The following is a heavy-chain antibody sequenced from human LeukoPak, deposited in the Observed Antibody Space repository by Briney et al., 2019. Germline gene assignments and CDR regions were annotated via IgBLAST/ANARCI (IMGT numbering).Heavy chain of an antibody. D-gene: IGHD6-13*01. Sequence: GGSLRLSCAASGFTFSSYEMNWVRQAPGKGLEWVSYISSSGSTIYYADPVKGRFTISRDNAKNSLYLQMNSLRAEDTAVYYCARDFGYSSSWYSNYYYYMDVWGKGTTVTVSS. CDR1: GFTFSSYE. J-gene: IGHJ6*03. V-gene: IGHV3-48*03. CDR3: ARDFGYSSSWYSNYYYYMDV. CDR2: ISSSGSTI.